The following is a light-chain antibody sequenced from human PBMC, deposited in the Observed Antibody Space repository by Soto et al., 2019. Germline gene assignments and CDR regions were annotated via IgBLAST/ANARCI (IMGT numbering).Light chain of an antibody. CDR2: DAS. CDR1: QTIDRW. J-gene: IGKJ3*01. Sequence: DIQMTQSPSTLSASVGDRVTITCRASQTIDRWLAWYQQKPGKAPRLLMYDASTLQNTVPSRFSGSQSGTEFTLTIISLQPDDIATYYCQEYNSDLFTFGPGTKVDIK. CDR3: QEYNSDLFT. V-gene: IGKV1-5*01.